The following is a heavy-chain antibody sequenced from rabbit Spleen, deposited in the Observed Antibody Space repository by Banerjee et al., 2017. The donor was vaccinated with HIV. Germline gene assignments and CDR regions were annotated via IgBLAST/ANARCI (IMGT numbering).Heavy chain of an antibody. Sequence: QEQLEESGGGLVKPEGSLTLTCKASGVSFNDKDVMCWVRQAPGKGLEWIGCINTITGKTVYATWAKGRFTISRASSTTVFLQMTSLTAADTATYFCAREMSDYRNADLWGPGTLVTVS. V-gene: IGHV1S45*01. J-gene: IGHJ6*01. CDR3: AREMSDYRNADL. CDR1: GVSFNDKDV. D-gene: IGHD8-1*01. CDR2: INTITGKT.